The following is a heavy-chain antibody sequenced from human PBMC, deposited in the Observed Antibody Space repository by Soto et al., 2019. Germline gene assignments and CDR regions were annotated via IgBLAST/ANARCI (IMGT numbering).Heavy chain of an antibody. CDR1: GFSFSDYY. CDR3: ARGNALYDY. J-gene: IGHJ4*02. CDR2: IRSRDNTR. V-gene: IGHV3-11*01. Sequence: QVQLVESGGGLVKPGGSLRLSCAASGFSFSDYYMSWIRQAPGKGLEWVSYIRSRDNTRYCADSVKGRFTISRDNAKNSLDLQMNSLRAEDTAVYYCARGNALYDYWGQGTLVTVSS. D-gene: IGHD2-2*01.